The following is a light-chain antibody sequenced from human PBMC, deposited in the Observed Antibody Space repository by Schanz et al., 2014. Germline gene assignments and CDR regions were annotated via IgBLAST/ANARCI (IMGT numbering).Light chain of an antibody. CDR2: NVN. CDR3: SSYTDSISTNWV. V-gene: IGLV2-18*02. Sequence: QSVLIQPPSVSGSPGQSVTISCTGTSSDVGSYDYVSWYQQHPGTVPKPMIYNVNTQPSGVPDRFSGSKSGNTASMTISGLQAEDEADYYCSSYTDSISTNWVFGGGTKLTV. J-gene: IGLJ3*02. CDR1: SSDVGSYDY.